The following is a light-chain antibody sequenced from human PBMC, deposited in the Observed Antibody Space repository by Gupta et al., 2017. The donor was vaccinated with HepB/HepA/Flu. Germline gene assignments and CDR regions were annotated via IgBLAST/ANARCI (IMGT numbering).Light chain of an antibody. J-gene: IGLJ2*01. CDR1: SLRSYY. Sequence: SSELTQDPAVSVALGQPVRITCQGDSLRSYYASWYQQKPGQAPVLVIYSKNNRPPGIPDPFSGSSTRNTASSTITGAQAADETDNNSNSRDSSCNHLGVFGGGTKLTVL. V-gene: IGLV3-19*01. CDR3: NSRDSSCNHLGV. CDR2: SKN.